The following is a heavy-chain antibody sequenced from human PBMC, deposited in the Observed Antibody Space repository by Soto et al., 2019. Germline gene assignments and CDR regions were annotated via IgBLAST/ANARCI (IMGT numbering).Heavy chain of an antibody. CDR3: AREGYCSSTSCSDY. CDR1: GYTFTSYG. V-gene: IGHV1-18*01. J-gene: IGHJ4*02. CDR2: ISAYNGDT. Sequence: ASVKVSCKASGYTFTSYGISWVRQAPGQGLEWMGWISAYNGDTNYAQKLQGRVTMTTDTSTSTAYMELRSLRSDDTAVYYCAREGYCSSTSCSDYWGQGTLVTVSS. D-gene: IGHD2-2*01.